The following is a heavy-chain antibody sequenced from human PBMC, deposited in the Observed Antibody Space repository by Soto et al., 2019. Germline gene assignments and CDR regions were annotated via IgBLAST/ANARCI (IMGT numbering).Heavy chain of an antibody. CDR1: GFTFSSYW. D-gene: IGHD3-16*01. J-gene: IGHJ4*02. V-gene: IGHV3-7*03. CDR2: IKQDGSEK. Sequence: EVQLVESGGGLVQPGGSLRLSCAASGFTFSSYWMSWVRQAPGKGLEWVANIKQDGSEKYYVDSVKGRFTISRDNAKNSLYLQMNSLRAEDTAVYYCAREFSHWGPPYYSDYWGQGTLVTVSS. CDR3: AREFSHWGPPYYSDY.